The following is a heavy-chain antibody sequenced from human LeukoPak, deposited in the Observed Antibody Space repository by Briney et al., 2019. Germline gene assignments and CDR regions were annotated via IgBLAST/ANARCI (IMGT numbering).Heavy chain of an antibody. CDR2: IRYYGNNK. J-gene: IGHJ4*02. D-gene: IGHD6-19*01. Sequence: GGSLRLSCAASGFTFTNYGMHWVRQAPGKGVEGLAFIRYYGNNKDYVDPAKGRFTISRDNSKNTLYLQLNNLRAEDTAVYYCGKEARAVGGTWDDEGSDYFGQGTLVTVSS. V-gene: IGHV3-30*02. CDR1: GFTFTNYG. CDR3: GKEARAVGGTWDDEGSDY.